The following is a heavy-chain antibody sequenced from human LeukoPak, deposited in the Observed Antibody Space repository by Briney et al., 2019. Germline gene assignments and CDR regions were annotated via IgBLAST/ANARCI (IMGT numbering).Heavy chain of an antibody. J-gene: IGHJ4*02. D-gene: IGHD3-10*01. CDR3: ARAPMVRGVIGSYFDY. Sequence: ASVKVSCKASGYTFTSYDINWVRQATGQGLEWMGWMKPNSGNTGYAQKFQGRVTMTRKTSISTAYMELSSLRSEDTAVYYCARAPMVRGVIGSYFDYWGQGTLVTVSS. CDR1: GYTFTSYD. V-gene: IGHV1-8*01. CDR2: MKPNSGNT.